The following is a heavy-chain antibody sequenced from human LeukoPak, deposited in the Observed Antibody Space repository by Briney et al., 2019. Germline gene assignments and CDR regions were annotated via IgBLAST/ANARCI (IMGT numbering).Heavy chain of an antibody. CDR2: INPICGTA. CDR3: AGSSSSDSYFDY. D-gene: IGHD6-6*01. Sequence: GASVKVSCKASGDTFSSYSMRWVRQAPGQGLEWMGMINPICGTANYAQKFQGRVTMTTDASTSTAYMELSSLRSEDTAVYYCAGSSSSDSYFDYWGQGTLVTVSS. V-gene: IGHV1-69*05. CDR1: GDTFSSYS. J-gene: IGHJ4*02.